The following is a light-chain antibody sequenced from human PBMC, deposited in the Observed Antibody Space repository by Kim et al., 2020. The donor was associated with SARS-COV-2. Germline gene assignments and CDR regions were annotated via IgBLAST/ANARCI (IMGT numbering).Light chain of an antibody. V-gene: IGLV4-69*01. CDR1: KGNYNCP. CDR2: VKRDGSH. CDR3: QTWAPGIRV. J-gene: IGLJ3*02. Sequence: LKLNCKLSKGNYNCPIARHQKKPGNGPGYLMKVKRDGSHSKGDGLTDRLTGSSYGAQRYLTISRLQSDDKADHYCQTWAPGIRVFGGGTKVTVL.